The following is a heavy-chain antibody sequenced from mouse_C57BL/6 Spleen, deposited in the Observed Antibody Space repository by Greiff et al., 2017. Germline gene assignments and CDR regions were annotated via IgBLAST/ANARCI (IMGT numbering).Heavy chain of an antibody. D-gene: IGHD2-4*01. CDR1: GYTFTDYY. CDR3: RVIDYDYDDRSFDY. V-gene: IGHV1-26*01. Sequence: VQLQQSGPELVKPGASVKISCKASGYTFTDYYMNWVKQSHGKSLEWIGDINPNNGGTSYNQKFKGKATLTVDNSSSTAYMELRSLTSEDSAVYYCRVIDYDYDDRSFDYWGQGTTLTVSS. CDR2: INPNNGGT. J-gene: IGHJ2*01.